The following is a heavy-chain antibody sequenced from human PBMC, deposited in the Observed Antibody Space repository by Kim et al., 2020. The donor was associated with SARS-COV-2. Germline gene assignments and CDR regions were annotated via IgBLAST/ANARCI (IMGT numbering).Heavy chain of an antibody. CDR1: GFTFSSYA. J-gene: IGHJ4*02. CDR3: ARDRYGSGSYYYGY. D-gene: IGHD3-10*01. CDR2: ISYDGSNK. Sequence: GGSLRLSCAASGFTFSSYAMHWVRQAPGKGLEWVAVISYDGSNKYYADPANGRFTTSRDNSKNTLYLQMNSLRAEDTAVYYCARDRYGSGSYYYGYWGQGTLVTVSS. V-gene: IGHV3-30*04.